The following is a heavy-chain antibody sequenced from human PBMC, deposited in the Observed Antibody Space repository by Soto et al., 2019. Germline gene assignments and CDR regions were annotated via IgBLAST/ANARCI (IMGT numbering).Heavy chain of an antibody. Sequence: PWGALLVSCASSVFTFRIFAMIRVRQAPGKGLDWVQAISGSGGSTYSADSVKGRFTISRDNSKNTLCLQMSSLRAEDTAVYYCARGFSAGKRSPPDFWGQGSMVTVSS. CDR3: ARGFSAGKRSPPDF. CDR2: ISGSGGST. V-gene: IGHV3-23*01. J-gene: IGHJ4*02. D-gene: IGHD6-13*01. CDR1: VFTFRIFA.